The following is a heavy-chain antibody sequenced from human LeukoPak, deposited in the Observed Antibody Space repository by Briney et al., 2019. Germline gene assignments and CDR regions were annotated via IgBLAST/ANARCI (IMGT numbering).Heavy chain of an antibody. V-gene: IGHV1-2*02. CDR1: GYTFTGYY. CDR2: INPNSGDT. D-gene: IGHD3-10*01. CDR3: ARSSHYYDAFDI. Sequence: ASVKVSCKASGYTFTGYYMHWVRQAPGQGLEWMGWINPNSGDTKYAQNFQGRVTMTRDTSISTAYMELSRLRSDDTAVYYCARSSHYYDAFDIWGQGTMVTFSS. J-gene: IGHJ3*02.